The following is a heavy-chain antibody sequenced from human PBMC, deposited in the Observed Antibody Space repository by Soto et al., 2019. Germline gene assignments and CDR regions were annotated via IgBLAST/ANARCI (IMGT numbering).Heavy chain of an antibody. J-gene: IGHJ6*02. CDR2: ISYDGSNK. CDR1: GFTFSSYG. CDR3: AKVGSSGWTGYYYYCMDV. D-gene: IGHD6-19*01. V-gene: IGHV3-30*18. Sequence: PGGSLRLSCAASGFTFSSYGMHWVRQAPGKGLEWVAVISYDGSNKYYADSVKGRFTISRDNSKNTLYLQMNSLRAEDTAVYYCAKVGSSGWTGYYYYCMDVWGQGTTVTVSS.